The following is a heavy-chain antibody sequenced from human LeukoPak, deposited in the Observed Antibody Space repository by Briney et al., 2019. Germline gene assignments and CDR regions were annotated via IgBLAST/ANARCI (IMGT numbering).Heavy chain of an antibody. CDR3: ARAVSDCSSTSCYENYYYYYMDV. D-gene: IGHD2-2*01. J-gene: IGHJ6*03. CDR2: ISAYNGNT. V-gene: IGHV1-18*01. Sequence: ASVKVSCKASGYTITSYGISWVRQAPGQGLEWMGWISAYNGNTNYAQKLQGRVTMTTDTSTSTAYMELRSLRSDDTAVYYCARAVSDCSSTSCYENYYYYYMDVWGKGTTVTVSS. CDR1: GYTITSYG.